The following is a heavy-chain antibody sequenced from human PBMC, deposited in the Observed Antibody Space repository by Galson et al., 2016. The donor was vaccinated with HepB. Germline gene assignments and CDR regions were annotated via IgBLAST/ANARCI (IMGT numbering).Heavy chain of an antibody. CDR2: ISSVGSYI. V-gene: IGHV3-21*01. Sequence: SLRLSCAGSGFSFSSYKMNWVRQAPGKGLEWLSSISSVGSYIDYADSVKGRFTISRDNAKSSLSLQMHSLRAEHTAVYYCARSHSVAGVSYFDSWGQGALVTVSS. D-gene: IGHD6-19*01. J-gene: IGHJ4*02. CDR1: GFSFSSYK. CDR3: ARSHSVAGVSYFDS.